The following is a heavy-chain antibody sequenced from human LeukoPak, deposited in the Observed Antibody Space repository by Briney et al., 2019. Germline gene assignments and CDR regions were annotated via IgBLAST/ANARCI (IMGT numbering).Heavy chain of an antibody. V-gene: IGHV3-23*01. J-gene: IGHJ3*01. D-gene: IGHD1-26*01. CDR3: ANEYSKGDV. CDR2: ISGSGGST. CDR1: RFTFSSYA. Sequence: GGSLRLSCAASRFTFSSYAMSWVRQAPGKGLEWVSGISGSGGSTYYADSVKGRLTISRDNSKNTLYLQMNSLRVEDAAVYYCANEYSKGDVWGQGTMVTVSS.